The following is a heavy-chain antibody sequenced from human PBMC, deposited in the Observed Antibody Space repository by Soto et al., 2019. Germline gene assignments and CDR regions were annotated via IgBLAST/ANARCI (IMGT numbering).Heavy chain of an antibody. CDR2: ITGSDGNT. Sequence: GGSLRLSCAASGFTFISYAMSWVRQAPGKGLEWVSAITGSDGNTYYADSVKGRFTISRDNSKNTLYLQMNSLRADDTAVYYCAKTVSTTWAFDYWGQGTLVTVSS. CDR3: AKTVSTTWAFDY. V-gene: IGHV3-23*01. J-gene: IGHJ4*02. D-gene: IGHD2-2*01. CDR1: GFTFISYA.